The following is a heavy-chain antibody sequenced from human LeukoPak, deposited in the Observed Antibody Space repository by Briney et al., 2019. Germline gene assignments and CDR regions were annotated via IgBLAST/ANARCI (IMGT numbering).Heavy chain of an antibody. Sequence: PSETLSLTCTVSGGSISSYYWSWIRQPPGKGLEWIGYIYYSGSTNYNPSLKSRVTISVDTSKNQFSLKLSSVTAADTAVYYCARDYTDYGGSLWGQGTLVTVSS. CDR2: IYYSGST. CDR3: ARDYTDYGGSL. V-gene: IGHV4-59*01. D-gene: IGHD4-23*01. J-gene: IGHJ4*02. CDR1: GGSISSYY.